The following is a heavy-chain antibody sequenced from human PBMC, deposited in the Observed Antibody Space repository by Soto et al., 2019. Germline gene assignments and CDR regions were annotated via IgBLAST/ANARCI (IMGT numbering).Heavy chain of an antibody. J-gene: IGHJ5*02. Sequence: QVRLQESGPGLVEPSGTLSLTCGVSGGSMRNDDWWSWVRQPPGKGLEWIGEISHYGNTNYNPSLKSRVTMSIDTSKNQFSLKVRSLTAADTAMYYCARNGDCTSGICYVGWFDPWGQGTLVSVSS. CDR2: ISHYGNT. D-gene: IGHD2-2*01. CDR1: GGSMRNDDW. CDR3: ARNGDCTSGICYVGWFDP. V-gene: IGHV4-4*02.